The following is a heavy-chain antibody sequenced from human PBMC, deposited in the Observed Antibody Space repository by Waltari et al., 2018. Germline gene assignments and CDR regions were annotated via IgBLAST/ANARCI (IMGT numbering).Heavy chain of an antibody. CDR3: ARLWGMDV. J-gene: IGHJ3*01. CDR1: GYSISSGYY. CDR2: IYHSGST. D-gene: IGHD2-8*01. V-gene: IGHV4-38-2*01. Sequence: QVQLQESGPGLVKPSETLSLTCAVSGYSISSGYYWGWIRQPPGKGLEWIGSIYHSGSTYYNPSLKSRVTISVDTSKNQFSLKLSSVTAADTAVYYCARLWGMDVWGQGTMVTVSS.